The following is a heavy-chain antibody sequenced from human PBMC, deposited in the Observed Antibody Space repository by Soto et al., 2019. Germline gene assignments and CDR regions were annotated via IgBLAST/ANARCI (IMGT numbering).Heavy chain of an antibody. Sequence: GASVKVSCKASGDTFTTYDINWVRQATGHGLEWMGWINPNSGNIGYAQRFQGRVTMTRDTAIRTAYMEVSSLRSDDPAVYYCARGRASGSYYLLDYWGQGTLVTVSS. V-gene: IGHV1-8*01. CDR2: INPNSGNI. J-gene: IGHJ4*02. CDR3: ARGRASGSYYLLDY. D-gene: IGHD3-10*01. CDR1: GDTFTTYD.